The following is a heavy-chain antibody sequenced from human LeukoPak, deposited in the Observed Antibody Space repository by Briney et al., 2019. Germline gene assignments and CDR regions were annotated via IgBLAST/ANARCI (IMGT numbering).Heavy chain of an antibody. V-gene: IGHV1-2*02. D-gene: IGHD3-22*01. CDR1: GYTFTGYY. CDR3: ASSDYYDSSCYGRNWFDP. J-gene: IGHJ5*02. CDR2: INPNSGGT. Sequence: ASVKVSCKASGYTFTGYYMEWVRQAPGQGLEWMGWINPNSGGTKYEQKFQGRVTMTRDTSISTAYMELSRLRFDDTAMYYCASSDYYDSSCYGRNWFDPWGQGTLVTVSS.